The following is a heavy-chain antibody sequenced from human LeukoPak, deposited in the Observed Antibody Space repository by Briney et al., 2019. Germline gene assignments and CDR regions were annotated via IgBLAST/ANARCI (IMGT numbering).Heavy chain of an antibody. CDR3: ARTAAAGKNLDY. CDR2: IYYSGST. V-gene: IGHV4-59*08. Sequence: SETLSLTCTVSGGSISSYFWSWIRQPPGKGLQWIGYIYYSGSTIYNPSLKSRVTISVDTSKNQFSLKLSSVTAADTAVYYCARTAAAGKNLDYWGQGTLVTVSS. CDR1: GGSISSYF. D-gene: IGHD6-13*01. J-gene: IGHJ4*02.